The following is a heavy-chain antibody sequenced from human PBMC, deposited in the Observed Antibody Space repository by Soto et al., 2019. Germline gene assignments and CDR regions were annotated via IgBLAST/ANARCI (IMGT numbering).Heavy chain of an antibody. CDR2: IYYSGSS. CDR1: GGSISSYY. J-gene: IGHJ6*03. CDR3: AGLQINYYYMDV. Sequence: QVQLQESGPGLVKPSETLSLTCTVSGGSISSYYWNWIRQPPGKGLEWIGDIYYSGSSTYNPSLKSRVTISVDMSRNQFSLRLSSVTAADTAVYYWAGLQINYYYMDVWGKGTTVTVSS. V-gene: IGHV4-59*01. D-gene: IGHD1-1*01.